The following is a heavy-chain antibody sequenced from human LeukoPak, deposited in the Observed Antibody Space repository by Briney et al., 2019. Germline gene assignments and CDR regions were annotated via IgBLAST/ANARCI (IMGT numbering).Heavy chain of an antibody. J-gene: IGHJ6*02. CDR3: ARPEIYCGSTSCNHYYYGMDV. CDR2: IKQDGSEK. V-gene: IGHV3-7*01. Sequence: GGSLRLSCAASGFTFSSYWMSWVRQAPGKGLEWVANIKQDGSEKYYVDSVKGRFTISRDNAKNSLYLRMNSLRAEDTAVYYCARPEIYCGSTSCNHYYYGMDVWGQGTTVTVSS. D-gene: IGHD2-2*01. CDR1: GFTFSSYW.